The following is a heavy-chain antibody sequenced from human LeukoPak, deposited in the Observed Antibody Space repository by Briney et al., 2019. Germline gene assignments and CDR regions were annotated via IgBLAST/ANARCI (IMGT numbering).Heavy chain of an antibody. CDR1: GFTFSSYE. CDR2: ISSSGSTI. V-gene: IGHV3-48*03. J-gene: IGHJ4*02. CDR3: ARKLGYCSSTSCYDDY. Sequence: GGSLRLSCAASGFTFSSYEMNWVRQAPGKGLEWVSYISSSGSTIYYADSVKGRFTISRDNAKNSLYLQMNSLRAEDTAVYYCARKLGYCSSTSCYDDYWGQGTLVTVSS. D-gene: IGHD2-2*01.